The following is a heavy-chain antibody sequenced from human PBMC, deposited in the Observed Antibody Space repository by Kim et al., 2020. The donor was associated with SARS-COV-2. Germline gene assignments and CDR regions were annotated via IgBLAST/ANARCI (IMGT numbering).Heavy chain of an antibody. CDR3: VRRLHSGSYLNFDY. Sequence: NPSLTRRVTISVDTSKNPFSLKLTSMTAADTAMYYCVRRLHSGSYLNFDYWGQGTLVTVSS. D-gene: IGHD1-26*01. J-gene: IGHJ4*02. V-gene: IGHV4-34*01.